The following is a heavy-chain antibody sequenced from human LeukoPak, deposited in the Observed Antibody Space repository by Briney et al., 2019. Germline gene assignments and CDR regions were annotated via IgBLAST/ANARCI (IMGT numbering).Heavy chain of an antibody. CDR2: IYYSGSI. CDR1: GASISSYN. V-gene: IGHV4-59*01. D-gene: IGHD2-21*01. CDR3: AREIAGYVFDY. Sequence: PSETLSLTCTVSGASISSYNWSWIWQPPRKGLEWIGYIYYSGSINYNPCLKSRVTISVDTSKNQCSLKLSSVTAADTAVYYCAREIAGYVFDYWGQGTVVTVSS. J-gene: IGHJ4*02.